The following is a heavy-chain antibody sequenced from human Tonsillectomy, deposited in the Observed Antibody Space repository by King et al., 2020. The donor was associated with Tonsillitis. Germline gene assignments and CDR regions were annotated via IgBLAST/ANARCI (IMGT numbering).Heavy chain of an antibody. CDR3: ANLPVDSFDI. CDR1: GFTFSHNG. Sequence: VQLVESGGGVVQPGKSLRLSCAASGFTFSHNGMHWVRQAPGKGLECVGTISHDGSNKFYADSVKGRFTISRDNSKNTLYLQMNSLRAEDTAVYYCANLPVDSFDIWGQGTTVTVSS. CDR2: ISHDGSNK. V-gene: IGHV3-33*05. J-gene: IGHJ3*02.